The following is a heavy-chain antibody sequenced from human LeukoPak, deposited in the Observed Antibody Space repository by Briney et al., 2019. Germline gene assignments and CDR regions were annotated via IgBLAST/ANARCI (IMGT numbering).Heavy chain of an antibody. J-gene: IGHJ4*02. V-gene: IGHV1-69*15. CDR1: GGTFSNYA. Sequence: GASVKVYCKASGGTFSNYAISWVRQAPGQGLEWMGRIIPILGTSNYAQKFQDRLTITADESTSTAYLELSSLTSADTAVYYCARDLEGYHYGSGNYPQWGQGTLITVSS. CDR2: IIPILGTS. CDR3: ARDLEGYHYGSGNYPQ. D-gene: IGHD3-10*01.